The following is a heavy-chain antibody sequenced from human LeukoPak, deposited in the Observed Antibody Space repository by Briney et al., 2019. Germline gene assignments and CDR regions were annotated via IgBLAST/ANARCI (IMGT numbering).Heavy chain of an antibody. V-gene: IGHV1-18*01. CDR3: ARALGYQLLSWWFDP. CDR2: ISPYNDNT. J-gene: IGHJ5*02. D-gene: IGHD2-2*01. Sequence: GASVKVSCKASGYTFTSSVISWVRQAPGQGLEWMGWISPYNDNTNYAQKLQGRVTMTTGTSTSTAYMELRSLRSDDTAVYYCARALGYQLLSWWFDPWGQGTLVTVSS. CDR1: GYTFTSSV.